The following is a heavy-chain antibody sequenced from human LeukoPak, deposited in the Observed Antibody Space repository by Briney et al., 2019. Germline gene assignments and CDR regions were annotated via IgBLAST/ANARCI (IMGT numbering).Heavy chain of an antibody. CDR1: GFTFSSYW. Sequence: GGSLRLSCAASGFTFSSYWMHWVRQAPGKGLVWVSRINTDGSSTSYADSVKGRFTISRDNSKNTLYLQMNSLRAEDTAVYYCAKKGGETPASHFDYWGQGTLVTVSS. J-gene: IGHJ4*02. D-gene: IGHD2-2*01. CDR3: AKKGGETPASHFDY. CDR2: INTDGSST. V-gene: IGHV3-74*01.